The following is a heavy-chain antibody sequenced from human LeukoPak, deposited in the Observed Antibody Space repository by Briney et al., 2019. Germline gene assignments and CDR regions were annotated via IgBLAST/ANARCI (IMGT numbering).Heavy chain of an antibody. CDR1: GGSISSSS. J-gene: IGHJ4*02. V-gene: IGHV3-48*02. Sequence: PSETLSLTCTVSGGSISSSSYHWGWIRQPPGKGLEWVSYISSRSSSIYYLDSVKGRFTISRDNAKNSLYLQMNSLRDEDTAVYYCARVIRRFGEFSSDYWGQGTLVTVSS. D-gene: IGHD3-10*01. CDR3: ARVIRRFGEFSSDY. CDR2: ISSRSSSI.